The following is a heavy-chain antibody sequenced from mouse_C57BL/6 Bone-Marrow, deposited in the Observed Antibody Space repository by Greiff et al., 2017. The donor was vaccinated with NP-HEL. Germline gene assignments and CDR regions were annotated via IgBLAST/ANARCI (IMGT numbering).Heavy chain of an antibody. V-gene: IGHV6-6*01. Sequence: EVQLVESGGGLVQPGGSMKLSCAASGFTFSDAWMDWVRQSPEKGLEWVAEIRNKANNHATYYAESVKGRFTISRDDSKSSVYLQMNSLRAEDTGMYYSTRITTVVAPRAMDYWGQGTSVTVSS. CDR3: TRITTVVAPRAMDY. CDR1: GFTFSDAW. CDR2: IRNKANNHAT. J-gene: IGHJ4*01. D-gene: IGHD1-1*01.